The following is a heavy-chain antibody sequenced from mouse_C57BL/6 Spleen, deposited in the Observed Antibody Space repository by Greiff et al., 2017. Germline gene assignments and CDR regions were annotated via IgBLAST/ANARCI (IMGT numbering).Heavy chain of an antibody. Sequence: VQLQQSGPELVKPGASVKLSCKASGYTFTSYDINWVKQRPGQGLEWIGWIYPRDGSTKYNEKFKGKATLTVDTSSSTAYMELHSLTSEDAAVYFSARPGSGYYFDYWGQGTTLTVSS. V-gene: IGHV1-85*01. CDR3: ARPGSGYYFDY. D-gene: IGHD3-2*02. CDR2: IYPRDGST. J-gene: IGHJ2*01. CDR1: GYTFTSYD.